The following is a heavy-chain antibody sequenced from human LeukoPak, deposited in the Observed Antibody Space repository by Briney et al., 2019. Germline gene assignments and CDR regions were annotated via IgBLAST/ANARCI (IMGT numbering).Heavy chain of an antibody. J-gene: IGHJ4*02. D-gene: IGHD3-9*01. Sequence: GGSLRLSCAASGFTFSSYGMHWVRQAPGKGLEWVAFIRYDGSNKYYADSVKGRFTISRDNSKNTLYLQMNSLRAEDTAVYYCATSYDILTGYSIDYWGQGTLVTVSS. CDR2: IRYDGSNK. CDR1: GFTFSSYG. V-gene: IGHV3-30*02. CDR3: ATSYDILTGYSIDY.